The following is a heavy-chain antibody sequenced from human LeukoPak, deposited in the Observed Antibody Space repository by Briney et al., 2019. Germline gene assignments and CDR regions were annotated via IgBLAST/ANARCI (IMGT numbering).Heavy chain of an antibody. D-gene: IGHD3-16*02. V-gene: IGHV4-34*01. CDR3: ARGRSSSYYYYYYMDV. Sequence: SETLSLTCAVYGGSFSGYYWSWIRQPTGKGLEWIGEINHSGSTNYDPSLKSRVTISVDTSKNQFSLKLSSVTAADTAVYYCARGRSSSYYYYYYMDVWGKGTTVTVSS. CDR2: INHSGST. CDR1: GGSFSGYY. J-gene: IGHJ6*03.